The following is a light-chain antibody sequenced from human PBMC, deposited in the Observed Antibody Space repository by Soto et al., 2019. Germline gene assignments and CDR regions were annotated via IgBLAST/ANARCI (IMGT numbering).Light chain of an antibody. Sequence: EIVLTQSPGTLSLAPEERATLSCRASQSVSSSYLAWYQQKPGQAPRLLIYGASSRATGIPDRLSGSGSGTDFTLTISRLEPEDFAVYYCQQSGSSPPYTFGQGTKLEIK. CDR2: GAS. CDR1: QSVSSSY. J-gene: IGKJ2*01. V-gene: IGKV3-20*01. CDR3: QQSGSSPPYT.